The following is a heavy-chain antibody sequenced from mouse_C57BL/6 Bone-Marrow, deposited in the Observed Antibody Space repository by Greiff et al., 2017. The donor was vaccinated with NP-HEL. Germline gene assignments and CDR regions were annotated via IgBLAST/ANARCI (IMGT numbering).Heavy chain of an antibody. D-gene: IGHD1-1*01. CDR3: ARGGVYYYGSSYCY. CDR2: IDPSDSYT. J-gene: IGHJ2*01. CDR1: GYTFTSYW. V-gene: IGHV1-59*01. Sequence: QVQLQQPGAELVRPGTSVKLSCKASGYTFTSYWMHWVKQRPGQGLEWIGVIDPSDSYTNYNQKFKGKATLTVDTSSSTAYMQLSSLTSEDSAVYYCARGGVYYYGSSYCYWGQGTTLTVSS.